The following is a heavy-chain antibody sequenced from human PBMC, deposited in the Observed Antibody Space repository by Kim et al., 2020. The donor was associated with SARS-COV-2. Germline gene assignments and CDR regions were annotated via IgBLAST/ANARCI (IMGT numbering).Heavy chain of an antibody. J-gene: IGHJ4*02. CDR3: ARDEDGGYYDRSGYYGLFDY. V-gene: IGHV3-30-3*01. Sequence: GGSLRLSCAASGFTFSSYAMHWVRQAPGKGLEWVSVISGDGSNKYYADSVKGRFTISRDNSKNTLYLQMNSLRAEDTAVYYCARDEDGGYYDRSGYYGLFDYWGQGTLVTVSP. D-gene: IGHD3-22*01. CDR2: ISGDGSNK. CDR1: GFTFSSYA.